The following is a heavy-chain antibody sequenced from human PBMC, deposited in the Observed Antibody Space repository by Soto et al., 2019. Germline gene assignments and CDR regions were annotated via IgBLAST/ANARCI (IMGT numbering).Heavy chain of an antibody. CDR2: IFHDGTA. D-gene: IGHD3-16*01. J-gene: IGHJ4*02. CDR3: ARLVYDTRLDYLYFDF. CDR1: GVSISSGNW. V-gene: IGHV4-4*02. Sequence: SETLSLTCTVSGVSISSGNWWTWVRQSPRKGLEYIGEIFHDGTANYFPSFERRVAMSVDKSKNQFSLKLTSVTAADAAIYYCARLVYDTRLDYLYFDFWGKGAQVTVSS.